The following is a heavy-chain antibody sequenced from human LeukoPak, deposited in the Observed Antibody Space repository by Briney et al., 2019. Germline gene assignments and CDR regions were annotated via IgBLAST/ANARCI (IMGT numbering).Heavy chain of an antibody. Sequence: ASVKVSCKASGYTFTSHDINWVRQATGQGLEWMGWMNPNSGNKGYAQKFQGRVTMTRNTSISTAYMELSSLTSEDTAVYYRARRLLGGSSRQNWFDPWGQGTLVTVSS. D-gene: IGHD6-13*01. V-gene: IGHV1-8*01. CDR1: GYTFTSHD. J-gene: IGHJ5*02. CDR3: ARRLLGGSSRQNWFDP. CDR2: MNPNSGNK.